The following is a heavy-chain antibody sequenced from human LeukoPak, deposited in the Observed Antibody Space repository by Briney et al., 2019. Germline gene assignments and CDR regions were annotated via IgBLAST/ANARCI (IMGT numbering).Heavy chain of an antibody. J-gene: IGHJ4*02. CDR1: GGSISSSNW. V-gene: IGHV4-4*02. Sequence: SETLSLTCAVSGGSISSSNWWSWVRPPPGKGLEWIGEIYHSGSTNYNQSLKRRVTISVEKAKNKFCLKMSSVTAADTAVYYCAIAPLYSSSWYVIGWGQGTLVTVSS. CDR3: AIAPLYSSSWYVIG. D-gene: IGHD6-13*01. CDR2: IYHSGST.